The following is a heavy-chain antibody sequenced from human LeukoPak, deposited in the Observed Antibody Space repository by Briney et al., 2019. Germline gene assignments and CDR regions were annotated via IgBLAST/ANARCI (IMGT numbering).Heavy chain of an antibody. CDR2: MNPNSGNT. J-gene: IGHJ4*02. Sequence: ASVKASCKASGYTFTSYDINWVRQATGQGLEWMGWMNPNSGNTGYAQKFQGRVTMTRNTSISTAYMELSSVRSEDTAVYYCARKKPGYYDFWSGYSVDFDYWGQGTLVTVSS. CDR3: ARKKPGYYDFWSGYSVDFDY. V-gene: IGHV1-8*01. D-gene: IGHD3-3*01. CDR1: GYTFTSYD.